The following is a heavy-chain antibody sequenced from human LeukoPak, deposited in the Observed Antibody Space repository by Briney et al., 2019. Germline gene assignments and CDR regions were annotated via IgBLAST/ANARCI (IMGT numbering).Heavy chain of an antibody. J-gene: IGHJ5*02. V-gene: IGHV3-23*01. Sequence: GGSLRLFCGASGFTYSRYAMSGVRQAPGKGLEWLSAIRGSGGSTYYADSVKGRFTISRDNSKNTLYLQMNSLRAEDTAVYNCAKGPRSSGWHSNWFDPWGQGTLVTVSS. CDR3: AKGPRSSGWHSNWFDP. CDR2: IRGSGGST. CDR1: GFTYSRYA. D-gene: IGHD6-19*01.